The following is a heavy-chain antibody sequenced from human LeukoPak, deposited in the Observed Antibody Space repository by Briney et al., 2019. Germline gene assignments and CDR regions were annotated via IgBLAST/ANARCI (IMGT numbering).Heavy chain of an antibody. CDR3: AKDPASVYSSSPYYFDY. D-gene: IGHD6-13*01. CDR1: GFTFSSYG. J-gene: IGHJ4*02. CDR2: ISYDGSNK. V-gene: IGHV3-30*18. Sequence: PGGSLRLSCAASGFTFSSYGMHWVRQAPGKGLEWVAVISYDGSNKYYADSVKGRFTISRDNSKNTLYLQMNSLRAEDTAVYYCAKDPASVYSSSPYYFDYWGQGTLVTVSS.